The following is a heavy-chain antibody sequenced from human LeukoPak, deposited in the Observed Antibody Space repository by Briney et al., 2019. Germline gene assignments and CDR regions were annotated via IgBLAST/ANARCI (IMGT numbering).Heavy chain of an antibody. CDR2: ISYDGDNK. CDR1: GFTFSSYG. Sequence: GGSLRLSCAASGFTFSSYGMHWVRQAPGKGLEWVAVISYDGDNKYYADSVKGRFTISRDNPKNTPYLQMNSLRAEDTAVYYCAIVAGSDPFDIWGQGTMVTVSS. CDR3: AIVAGSDPFDI. J-gene: IGHJ3*02. D-gene: IGHD6-13*01. V-gene: IGHV3-30*03.